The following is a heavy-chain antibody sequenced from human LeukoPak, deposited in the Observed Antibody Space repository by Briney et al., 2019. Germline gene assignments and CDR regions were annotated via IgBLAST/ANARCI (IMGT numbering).Heavy chain of an antibody. D-gene: IGHD1-1*01. CDR2: IGTASDT. CDR3: ARGPPRGKYYYMDV. CDR1: GFTFGSFD. J-gene: IGHJ6*03. V-gene: IGHV3-13*01. Sequence: GGSLRLSCAASGFTFGSFDMHWVRQPTGQGLEWVSTIGTASDTYYPGSVEGRFTLSRDNAKNSLYLQMNSLTAGDTAVYYCARGPPRGKYYYMDVWGKGTTVTVSS.